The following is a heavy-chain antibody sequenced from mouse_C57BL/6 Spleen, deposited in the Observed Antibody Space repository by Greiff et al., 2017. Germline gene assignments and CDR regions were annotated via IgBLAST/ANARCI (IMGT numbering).Heavy chain of an antibody. CDR2: IYPGDGDT. Sequence: QVQLQQSGPELVKPGASVKISCKASGYAFSSSWMNWVKQRPGKGLEWIGRIYPGDGDTNYNGKFKGKATLTADKSSSPAYMQLSSLTSEDSAVYFCARYHYYGSSYWYFDVWGTGTTVTVSS. D-gene: IGHD1-1*01. V-gene: IGHV1-82*01. J-gene: IGHJ1*03. CDR1: GYAFSSSW. CDR3: ARYHYYGSSYWYFDV.